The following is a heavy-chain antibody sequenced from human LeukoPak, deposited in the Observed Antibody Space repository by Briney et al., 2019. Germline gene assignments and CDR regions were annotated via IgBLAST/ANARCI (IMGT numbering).Heavy chain of an antibody. CDR3: AGHPRVVGSATRQYYFDY. J-gene: IGHJ4*02. Sequence: GGSLRLSCAASGFTFSSYEMNWVRQAPGKGLEWVSYISSSGSTIYYADSVKGRFTISRDNAKNSLHLQMNSLRAEDTAVYYCAGHPRVVGSATRQYYFDYWGQGTLVTVSS. V-gene: IGHV3-48*03. CDR1: GFTFSSYE. D-gene: IGHD2-2*01. CDR2: ISSSGSTI.